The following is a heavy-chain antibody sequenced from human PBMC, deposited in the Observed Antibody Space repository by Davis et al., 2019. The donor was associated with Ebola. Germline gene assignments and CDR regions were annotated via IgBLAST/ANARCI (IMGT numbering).Heavy chain of an antibody. CDR1: GFTFSSYA. Sequence: GESLKISCAASGFTFSSYAMHWVRQAPGKGLEWVAVISYDGSNKYYADSVKGRFTISRDNAKNSLYLQMNSLRAEDTAVYYCARDWGRYCSGGSCYSGYYGMDVWGQGTTVTVSS. V-gene: IGHV3-30-3*01. D-gene: IGHD2-15*01. J-gene: IGHJ6*02. CDR3: ARDWGRYCSGGSCYSGYYGMDV. CDR2: ISYDGSNK.